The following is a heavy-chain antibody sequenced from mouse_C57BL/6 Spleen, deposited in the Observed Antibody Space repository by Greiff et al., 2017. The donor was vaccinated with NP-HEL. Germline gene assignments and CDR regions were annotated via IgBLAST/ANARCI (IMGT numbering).Heavy chain of an antibody. D-gene: IGHD1-1*01. CDR3: ARSGTTVVAHFDY. J-gene: IGHJ2*01. Sequence: VKLMESGAELARPGASVKLSCKASGYTFTSYGISWVKQRTGQGLEWIGEIYPRSGNTYYNEKFKGKATLTADKSSSTAYMEIRSLTSEDSAVYFCARSGTTVVAHFDYWGQGTTLPVSS. V-gene: IGHV1-81*01. CDR1: GYTFTSYG. CDR2: IYPRSGNT.